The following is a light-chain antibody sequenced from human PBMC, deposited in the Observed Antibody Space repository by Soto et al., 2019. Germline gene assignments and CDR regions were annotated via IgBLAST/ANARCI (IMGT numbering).Light chain of an antibody. CDR3: CSYAGSSTVV. Sequence: QSALTQPASVSGSPEQSITISCTGTSSDVGSYNLVSWYQQHPGKAPKLMIYEANKRPSGVSNRFSGSKSGNTASLTISGLQAEDEADYYCCSYAGSSTVVFGGGTKLTVL. V-gene: IGLV2-23*01. CDR1: SSDVGSYNL. J-gene: IGLJ2*01. CDR2: EAN.